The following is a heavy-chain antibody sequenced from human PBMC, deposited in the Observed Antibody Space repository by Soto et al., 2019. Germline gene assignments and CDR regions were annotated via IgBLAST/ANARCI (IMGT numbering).Heavy chain of an antibody. CDR1: GYTLTELS. CDR2: FDPEDGET. J-gene: IGHJ6*02. Sequence: ASVKVSCKVSGYTLTELSMHWVRQAPGKGLEWMGGFDPEDGETIYAQKFQGRVTMTEDTSTDTAYMELSSLRSEDTAVYYCATAGTFRRVDFWSGYYTKDYYYGMDVWGQGTTVTVSS. D-gene: IGHD3-3*01. CDR3: ATAGTFRRVDFWSGYYTKDYYYGMDV. V-gene: IGHV1-24*01.